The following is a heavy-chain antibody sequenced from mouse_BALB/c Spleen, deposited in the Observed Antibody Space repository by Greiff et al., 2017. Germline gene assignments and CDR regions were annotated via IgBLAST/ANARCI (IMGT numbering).Heavy chain of an antibody. D-gene: IGHD2-14*01. V-gene: IGHV1-9*01. Sequence: VQLVESGAELVKPGASVKISCKATGYTFSSYWIEWVKQRPGHGLEWIGEILPGSGSTNYNEKFKGKATFTADTSSNTAYMQLSSLTYEDSAVYYCARRENIGAYWGQGTLVTVSA. J-gene: IGHJ3*01. CDR1: GYTFSSYW. CDR2: ILPGSGST. CDR3: ARRENIGAY.